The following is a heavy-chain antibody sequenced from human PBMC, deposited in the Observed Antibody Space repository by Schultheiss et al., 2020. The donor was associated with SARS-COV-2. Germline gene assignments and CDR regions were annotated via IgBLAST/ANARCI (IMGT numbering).Heavy chain of an antibody. CDR1: GFTFSSYA. V-gene: IGHV3-23*01. Sequence: GGSLRLSCAASGFTFSSYAMSWVRQAPGKGLEWVSAISGSGGSTYYADSVKGRFTISRDNAKNSLYLQMNSLRAEDTAVYYCARDYSSGWSPFDYWGQGTLVTVSS. CDR3: ARDYSSGWSPFDY. J-gene: IGHJ4*02. CDR2: ISGSGGST. D-gene: IGHD6-19*01.